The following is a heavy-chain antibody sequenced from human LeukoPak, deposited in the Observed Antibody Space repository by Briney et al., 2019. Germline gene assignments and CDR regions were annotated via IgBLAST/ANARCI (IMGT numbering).Heavy chain of an antibody. D-gene: IGHD6-13*01. CDR2: VNSDGSST. CDR3: ARGSTQYSSGWYGLDY. V-gene: IGHV3-74*01. CDR1: GFTFSSYW. J-gene: IGHJ4*02. Sequence: GGSLRLSCAASGFTFSSYWMHWVRQAPGKGLVWVSRVNSDGSSTTYADSVKGRLTISRDNAKNTLYLQMNSLRAEDTAVYYCARGSTQYSSGWYGLDYWGQGTLVTVSS.